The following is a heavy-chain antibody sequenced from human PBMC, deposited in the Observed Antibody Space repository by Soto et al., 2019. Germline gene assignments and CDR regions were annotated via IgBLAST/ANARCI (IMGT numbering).Heavy chain of an antibody. D-gene: IGHD3-10*01. V-gene: IGHV4-30-4*01. CDR3: ARLLWFGEPNHFDY. J-gene: IGHJ4*02. CDR2: IYYSGST. CDR1: GGSISTGDYY. Sequence: SETLSLTSTLPGGSISTGDYYWSSICQPPGKGLEWIGYIYYSGSTYYNPSLKSRVTIPVDTAKNQFSLKLSSVTAADTAVYYCARLLWFGEPNHFDYWGQGSLVTVSS.